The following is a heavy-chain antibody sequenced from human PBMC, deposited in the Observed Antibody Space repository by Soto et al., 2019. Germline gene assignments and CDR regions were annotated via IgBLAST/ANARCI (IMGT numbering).Heavy chain of an antibody. Sequence: QVQLVQSGAEVKKPGSSVKVSCKASGGTFSSYSINWVRQAPGQGLEWMGRIIPLFGAANYAQKFRDRVTFTADASTTTAYMEMTSLKSDDTAVYYCARGHTYAYWFDPWGQGTLVTVSS. D-gene: IGHD3-16*01. V-gene: IGHV1-69*15. CDR3: ARGHTYAYWFDP. CDR1: GGTFSSYS. J-gene: IGHJ5*02. CDR2: IIPLFGAA.